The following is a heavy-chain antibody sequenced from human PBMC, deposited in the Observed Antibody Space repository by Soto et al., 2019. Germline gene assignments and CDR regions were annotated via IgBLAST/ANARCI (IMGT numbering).Heavy chain of an antibody. CDR3: ARAMSHDYYDSSGYYSGWYFDL. V-gene: IGHV4-61*01. CDR1: GGSVSSGSYY. CDR2: IYYSGST. Sequence: PSETLSLTCTVSGGSVSSGSYYWSWIRQPPGKGLEWIGYIYYSGSTNYNPSLKSRVTISVDTSKNQFSLKLSSVTAADTAVYYCARAMSHDYYDSSGYYSGWYFDLWGRGTLVTV. D-gene: IGHD3-22*01. J-gene: IGHJ2*01.